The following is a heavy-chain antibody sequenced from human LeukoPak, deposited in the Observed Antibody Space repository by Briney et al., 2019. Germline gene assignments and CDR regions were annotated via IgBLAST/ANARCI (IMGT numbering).Heavy chain of an antibody. V-gene: IGHV4-4*02. CDR3: ARDGGSGWYNY. J-gene: IGHJ4*02. CDR1: GGSISSSNW. CDR2: IYHSGST. Sequence: PSETLSLTCAVSGGSISSSNWWSWVRQPPGKGLEWIGEIYHSGSTNYNPSLRSRVTMSVDTSKNQFSLKLSSVTAADTAVYYCARDGGSGWYNYWGQGTLVTVSS. D-gene: IGHD6-19*01.